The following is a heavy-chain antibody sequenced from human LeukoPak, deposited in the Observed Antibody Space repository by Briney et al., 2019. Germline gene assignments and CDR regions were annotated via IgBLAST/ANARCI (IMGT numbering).Heavy chain of an antibody. CDR1: GHTSHNSH. D-gene: IGHD5-12*01. J-gene: IGHJ4*02. CDR2: ISHDGTNK. CDR3: ASEAVDKGDL. Sequence: GRSLRLSCPGLGHTSHNSHTHLTRLAAGKGLEWVSFISHDGTNKYYSDSVARRFTVPRLNSQNTVYLQMPDLRPDHTPPYSPASEAVDKGDLWGQGTLVTVSS. V-gene: IGHV3-30*01.